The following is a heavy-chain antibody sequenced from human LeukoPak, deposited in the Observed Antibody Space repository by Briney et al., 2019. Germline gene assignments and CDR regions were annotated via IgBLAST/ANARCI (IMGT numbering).Heavy chain of an antibody. CDR1: GFTFSDYY. CDR2: ISSSGSTI. CDR3: ARDQSSGWYPEGSFDY. D-gene: IGHD6-19*01. Sequence: PGGSLRLSCAASGFTFSDYYMSWIRQAPGKGLEWVSYISSSGSTIYYADSVKGRFTISRDNAKNSLYLRMNSLRAEDTAVYYCARDQSSGWYPEGSFDYWGQGTLVTVSS. J-gene: IGHJ4*02. V-gene: IGHV3-11*01.